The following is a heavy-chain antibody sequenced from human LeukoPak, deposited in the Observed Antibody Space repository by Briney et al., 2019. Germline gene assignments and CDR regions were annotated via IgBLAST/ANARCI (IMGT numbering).Heavy chain of an antibody. V-gene: IGHV1-69*06. CDR1: GGTFSSYA. D-gene: IGHD6-6*01. J-gene: IGHJ4*02. Sequence: SVKVSCKASGGTFSSYAISWVRQAPGQGLEWMGGIIPIFGTANYAQKFQGRVTITADKSTSTAYMELSSLRSEDTAVYYCARVVGWDSSSPRGFDYWGQGTLVTVSS. CDR3: ARVVGWDSSSPRGFDY. CDR2: IIPIFGTA.